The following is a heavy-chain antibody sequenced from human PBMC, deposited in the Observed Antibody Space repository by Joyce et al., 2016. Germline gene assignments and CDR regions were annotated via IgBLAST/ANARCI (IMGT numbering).Heavy chain of an antibody. CDR2: IYPGKSDT. CDR3: ARLSADSPVTPFKF. V-gene: IGHV5-51*03. D-gene: IGHD4-17*01. Sequence: EVQLVQSGAEVKKPGESLRISCKGSGYSFTSYWIGWVRHMPGKGLEWMGIIYPGKSDTRYSPSFEGQVTISADKSIRTAYLQWSSLRASDSAMYYCARLSADSPVTPFKFWGQGTLVTVSS. CDR1: GYSFTSYW. J-gene: IGHJ4*02.